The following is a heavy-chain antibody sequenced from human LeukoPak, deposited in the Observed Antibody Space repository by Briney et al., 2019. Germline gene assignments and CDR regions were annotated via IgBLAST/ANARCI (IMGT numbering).Heavy chain of an antibody. J-gene: IGHJ4*02. D-gene: IGHD2-2*01. CDR2: ISYDGSNK. Sequence: PGGSLRLSCAASGFTFSSYAMHWVRQAPGKGLEWVAVISYDGSNKYYADSVKGRFTISRDNSKNTLYLQMNSLRAEDTAVYYCARLGPRRHCSSTSCSDFDYWGQGTLVTVSS. CDR3: ARLGPRRHCSSTSCSDFDY. V-gene: IGHV3-30-3*01. CDR1: GFTFSSYA.